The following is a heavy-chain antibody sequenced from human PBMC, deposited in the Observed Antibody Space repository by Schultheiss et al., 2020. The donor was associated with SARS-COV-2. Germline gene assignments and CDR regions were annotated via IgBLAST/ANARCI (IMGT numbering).Heavy chain of an antibody. V-gene: IGHV3-49*04. CDR3: TREGGIRFLEWLSKSTYGMDV. CDR1: GFTFSSFA. J-gene: IGHJ6*02. CDR2: IRSKRHRGTT. Sequence: GGSLRLSCAASGFTFSSFAMTWVRQAPGKGLEWVGFIRSKRHRGTTEYAASVKGRFTISRDDSKSIAYLQMNSLKTEDTAVYYCTREGGIRFLEWLSKSTYGMDVWGQGTMVTVSS. D-gene: IGHD3-3*01.